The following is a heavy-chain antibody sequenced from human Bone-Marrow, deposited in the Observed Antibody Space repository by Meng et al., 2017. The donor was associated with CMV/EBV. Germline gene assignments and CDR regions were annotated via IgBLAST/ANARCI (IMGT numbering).Heavy chain of an antibody. V-gene: IGHV3-20*04. D-gene: IGHD1-26*01. CDR2: INWKGET. Sequence: GESLKISCAASGFKFDEYGMSWVRQVPGKGLEWVSGINWKGETDKLDSVKGRFTISRDNAKNSLYLQMNSLNAEDTALYYCARDALRWEVLRGAVDIWGQGTMVTVSS. J-gene: IGHJ3*02. CDR1: GFKFDEYG. CDR3: ARDALRWEVLRGAVDI.